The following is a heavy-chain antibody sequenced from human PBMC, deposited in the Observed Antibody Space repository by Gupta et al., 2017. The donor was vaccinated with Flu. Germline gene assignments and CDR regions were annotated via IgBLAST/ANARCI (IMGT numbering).Heavy chain of an antibody. Sequence: QIQLVQSGPEVKKPGTSVKVSCKASGFTFAKSAMQLVRQARGKCLGWIGWIVVGSVDTIFAQKFHDRVNITIDRTSSTAYMELSSLTSEDTAVEYGAALFPQITAAYYGDYWSQGTLVTVSA. D-gene: IGHD3-22*01. CDR2: IVVGSVDT. CDR3: AALFPQITAAYYGDY. CDR1: GFTFAKSA. V-gene: IGHV1-58*02. J-gene: IGHJ4*02.